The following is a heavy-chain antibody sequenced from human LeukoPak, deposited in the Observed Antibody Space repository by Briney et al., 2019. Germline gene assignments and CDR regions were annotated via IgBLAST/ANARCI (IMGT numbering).Heavy chain of an antibody. J-gene: IGHJ4*02. CDR2: ISTSSKYI. V-gene: IGHV3-21*01. D-gene: IGHD5/OR15-5a*01. Sequence: GGSLRLSCAASGFTFGSYSMNWVRQAPGKGLEWVSSISTSSKYIYYADSVKGRFTISRDNAKNSLYLQMNSLSDEDTAVYYCARDPTQYLRYGHFDYWGQGTLVTVSS. CDR1: GFTFGSYS. CDR3: ARDPTQYLRYGHFDY.